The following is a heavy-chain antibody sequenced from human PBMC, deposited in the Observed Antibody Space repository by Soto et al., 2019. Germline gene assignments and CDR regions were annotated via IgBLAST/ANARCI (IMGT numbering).Heavy chain of an antibody. CDR2: HYSGGST. D-gene: IGHD1-26*01. J-gene: IGHJ5*02. CDR3: ARHRHPRGTVGATSPLDP. CDR1: GFSVSSNY. Sequence: GGSLRLSCAISGFSVSSNYLSWVRQAPGKGLEWVSVHYSGGSTYYADSVQGRFTISRDKSNNTLYLQMRRVRAEDTAVYFCARHRHPRGTVGATSPLDPWGQGTLVTVSS. V-gene: IGHV3-53*01.